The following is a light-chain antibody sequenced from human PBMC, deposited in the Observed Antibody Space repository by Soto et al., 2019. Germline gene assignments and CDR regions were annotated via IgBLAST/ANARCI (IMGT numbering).Light chain of an antibody. J-gene: IGKJ1*01. V-gene: IGKV1-5*03. Sequence: DIQMTQSPSTLSASVGARVTITCRASQSISSWLAWYQQKPGKAPKLLIYKASSLESGVPSRFSGSGSGTEFTLTISSLQPDDFATYYCQQYNSYPWTFGQGNKVDIK. CDR2: KAS. CDR3: QQYNSYPWT. CDR1: QSISSW.